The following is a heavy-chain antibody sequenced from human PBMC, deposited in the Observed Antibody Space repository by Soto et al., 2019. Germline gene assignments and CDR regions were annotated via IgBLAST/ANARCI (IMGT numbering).Heavy chain of an antibody. Sequence: ASVKVSCKASGYTFTSYGISSVRHAPGQGLEWMGWISAYNGNTNYAQKLQGRVTMTTDTSTSTAYMELRSLRSDDTAVYYCARDMVSSSGWYPFDYWGQGTLVTVSS. V-gene: IGHV1-18*01. J-gene: IGHJ4*02. D-gene: IGHD6-19*01. CDR3: ARDMVSSSGWYPFDY. CDR2: ISAYNGNT. CDR1: GYTFTSYG.